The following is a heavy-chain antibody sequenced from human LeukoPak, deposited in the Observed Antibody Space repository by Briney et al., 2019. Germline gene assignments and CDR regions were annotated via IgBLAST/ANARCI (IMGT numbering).Heavy chain of an antibody. V-gene: IGHV1-24*01. J-gene: IGHJ5*02. CDR1: GYTLTELS. CDR2: FDPEDGET. D-gene: IGHD1-26*01. CDR3: ATDSRAKVGATGWFDP. Sequence: ASVKVSCKVSGYTLTELSMHWVRQAPGKGLEWMGGFDPEDGETIYAQKFQGRVTMTEDTSTDTAYMELSSLRSEDTAVYYCATDSRAKVGATGWFDPWGQGTLVTVSS.